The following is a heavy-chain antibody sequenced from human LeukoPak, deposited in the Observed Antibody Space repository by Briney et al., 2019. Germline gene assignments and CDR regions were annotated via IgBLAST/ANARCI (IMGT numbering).Heavy chain of an antibody. CDR2: ISASGGYS. CDR3: ARPGPVVPAALIFGEAFDI. D-gene: IGHD2-15*01. V-gene: IGHV3-21*04. CDR1: GFTFSSYG. Sequence: GGSLRLSCAASGFTFSSYGMNWVRQAPGKEPEWVSGISASGGYSHHADSVKGRFTISRDNAKNSLYLQMNNLRAEDTAVYYCARPGPVVPAALIFGEAFDIWGQGTVVTVSS. J-gene: IGHJ3*02.